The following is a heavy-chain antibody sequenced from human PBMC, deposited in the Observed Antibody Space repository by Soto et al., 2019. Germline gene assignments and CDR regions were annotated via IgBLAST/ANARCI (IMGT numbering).Heavy chain of an antibody. Sequence: SETLSLTCTVAGGSISSYYWSWIRQPPGKGLEWIGYIYYSGSTNYNPSLKSRVTISVDTSKNQFSLKLSSVTAADTAVYYCARGFHFGVGRDYYYMDVWGKGTTVTVS. CDR3: ARGFHFGVGRDYYYMDV. CDR1: GGSISSYY. CDR2: IYYSGST. V-gene: IGHV4-59*01. J-gene: IGHJ6*03. D-gene: IGHD3-3*01.